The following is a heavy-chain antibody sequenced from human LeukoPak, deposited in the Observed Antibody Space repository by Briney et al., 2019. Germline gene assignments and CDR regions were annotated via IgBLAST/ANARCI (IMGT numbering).Heavy chain of an antibody. Sequence: SQTLSLTCAISGDSVSSNSAAWNWIRQSPSRGLEWLGRTYYRSKWYNDYAVYVKSRITIDPDTSKNQFSLQLNSVAPEDTAVYYCARDSPYDFWSGYYTGWFDPWGQGTLVSVS. J-gene: IGHJ5*02. D-gene: IGHD3-3*01. CDR2: TYYRSKWYN. CDR3: ARDSPYDFWSGYYTGWFDP. V-gene: IGHV6-1*01. CDR1: GDSVSSNSAA.